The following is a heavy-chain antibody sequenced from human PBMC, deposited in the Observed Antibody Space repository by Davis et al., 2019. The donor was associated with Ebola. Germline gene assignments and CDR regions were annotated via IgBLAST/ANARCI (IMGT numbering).Heavy chain of an antibody. J-gene: IGHJ6*02. V-gene: IGHV1-45*02. CDR2: ITPFNGNT. Sequence: SVKVSCKASGYTFTYRYLHWVRQAPGQALEWMGWITPFNGNTNYAQKFQDRVTITRDRSMSTAYMELSSLRSEDTAMYYCASTVTKAGYYYYGMDVWGQGTTVTVSS. D-gene: IGHD4-11*01. CDR3: ASTVTKAGYYYYGMDV. CDR1: GYTFTYRY.